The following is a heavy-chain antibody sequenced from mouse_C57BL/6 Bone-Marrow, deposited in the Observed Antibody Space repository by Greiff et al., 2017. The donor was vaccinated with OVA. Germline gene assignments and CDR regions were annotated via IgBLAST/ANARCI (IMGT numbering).Heavy chain of an antibody. CDR3: ALLRYGDFDY. D-gene: IGHD1-1*01. J-gene: IGHJ2*01. CDR1: GYAFSSSW. Sequence: VQLQQSGPELVKPGASVKISCKASGYAFSSSWMNWVKQRPGKGLEWIGRIYPGDGDTNYNGKFKGKATLTADKSSSTAYMQLSSLTSEDSAVYFCALLRYGDFDYWGQGTTLTVSS. CDR2: IYPGDGDT. V-gene: IGHV1-82*01.